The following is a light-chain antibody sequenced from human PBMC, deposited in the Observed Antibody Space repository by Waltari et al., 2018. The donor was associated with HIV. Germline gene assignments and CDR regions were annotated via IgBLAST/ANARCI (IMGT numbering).Light chain of an antibody. CDR2: EVS. V-gene: IGLV2-8*01. J-gene: IGLJ1*01. Sequence: QSALTQPPSASGSPGQSVTIPRTGTSSDVGGYKYVSWYQQHPGKAPKLMIYEVSKRPSGVPDRFSGSKSGNTASLTVSGLQAEDEADYYCSSYAGSNNLVFGTGTKVTVL. CDR3: SSYAGSNNLV. CDR1: SSDVGGYKY.